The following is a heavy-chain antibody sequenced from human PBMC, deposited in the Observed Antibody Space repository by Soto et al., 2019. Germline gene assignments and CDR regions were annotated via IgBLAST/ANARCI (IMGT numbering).Heavy chain of an antibody. J-gene: IGHJ5*02. Sequence: QVQLQESGPGLVKPSQTLSLTCTVSGGSISSGDYYWSWIRQPPGKGLEWIGYIYYSGSNHYNPSLKSRVTISADTSKNQSALNLSPVTGADTAVYFCVKYYGEGNWFPPRCHGTLVTV. D-gene: IGHD4-17*01. V-gene: IGHV4-30-4*01. CDR1: GGSISSGDYY. CDR3: VKYYGEGNWFPP. CDR2: IYYSGSN.